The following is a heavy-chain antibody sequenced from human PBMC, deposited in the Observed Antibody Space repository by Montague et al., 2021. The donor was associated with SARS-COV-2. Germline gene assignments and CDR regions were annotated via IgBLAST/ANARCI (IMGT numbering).Heavy chain of an antibody. CDR2: ISGSGGRT. CDR1: GFIFGDYW. D-gene: IGHD6-13*01. Sequence: SLRLSCAASGFIFGDYWMSWVRQAPGEGLEWVSAISGSGGRTYYADSVKGRFTLSRDNSKNTLYLQMNSLRAEDTAVYYCAKAALGSSSYFDYWGQGTLVTVSS. CDR3: AKAALGSSSYFDY. V-gene: IGHV3-23*01. J-gene: IGHJ4*02.